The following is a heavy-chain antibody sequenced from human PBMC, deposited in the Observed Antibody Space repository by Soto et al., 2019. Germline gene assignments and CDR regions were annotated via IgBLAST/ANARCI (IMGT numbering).Heavy chain of an antibody. CDR2: ISAYNGNT. CDR1: GYTFTSYG. Sequence: ASVKVSCKASGYTFTSYGISWVRQAPGQGLEWMGWISAYNGNTNYAQKLQGRVTMTTDTSTSTAYMELRSLRSDDTAVYYCATTKRGYCSGGSCHNWFDPWGQGTLVTVSS. V-gene: IGHV1-18*04. J-gene: IGHJ5*02. D-gene: IGHD2-15*01. CDR3: ATTKRGYCSGGSCHNWFDP.